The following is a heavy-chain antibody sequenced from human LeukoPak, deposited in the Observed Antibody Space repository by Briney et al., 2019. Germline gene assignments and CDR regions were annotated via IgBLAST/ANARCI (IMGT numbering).Heavy chain of an antibody. CDR2: IKDDGTEK. CDR3: AKGLGIAVAGESDY. CDR1: GFTFSSYW. V-gene: IGHV3-7*01. J-gene: IGHJ4*02. Sequence: GGSLRLSCAASGFTFSSYWMSWVRQAPGKGLERVANIKDDGTEKHYVDSLRGRFTISRDNSKDSLYLQINSLRAEDTAVYYCAKGLGIAVAGESDYWGQGALVTVSS. D-gene: IGHD6-19*01.